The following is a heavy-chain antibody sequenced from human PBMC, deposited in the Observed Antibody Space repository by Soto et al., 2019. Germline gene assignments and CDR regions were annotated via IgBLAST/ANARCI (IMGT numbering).Heavy chain of an antibody. CDR2: ISGSGDTT. Sequence: GGSLRLSCAASGFTFSTYAMSWVRQAPGKGLEWVSAISGSGDTTYYANSVKGRFTISRDNSKNTLYLQMNSLRAEDTAVYYCAKGSYRPHDSWGQGTLVTVSS. CDR1: GFTFSTYA. D-gene: IGHD1-26*01. CDR3: AKGSYRPHDS. J-gene: IGHJ4*02. V-gene: IGHV3-23*01.